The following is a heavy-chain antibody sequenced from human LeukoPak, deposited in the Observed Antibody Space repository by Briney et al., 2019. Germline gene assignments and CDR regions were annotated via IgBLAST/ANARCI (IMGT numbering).Heavy chain of an antibody. V-gene: IGHV3-21*04. CDR3: ARDLGDYGDYVVARGMDV. J-gene: IGHJ6*02. CDR2: ITTSTTVPHI. D-gene: IGHD4-17*01. Sequence: GGSLRLSYAASGFTFSTYSMSWVRQAPGGGLEWVSSITTSTTVPHIFYADSVTRRFTIPRDNAKNSLYLQMNSLRAEDTAVYYCARDLGDYGDYVVARGMDVWGQGTTVTVSS. CDR1: GFTFSTYS.